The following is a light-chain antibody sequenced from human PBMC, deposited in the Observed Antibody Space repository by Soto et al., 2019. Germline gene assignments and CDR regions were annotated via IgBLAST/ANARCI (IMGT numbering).Light chain of an antibody. CDR2: GAR. J-gene: IGKJ1*01. CDR1: QSISSSY. V-gene: IGKV3-20*01. Sequence: EIVLTQSPGTLSLSPGERATLSCRASQSISSSYLAWYQQKPGQAPRLLIYGARTRATGVPDRFSASGSGTDFSLTISRLEPEDFAVYYCQQYGTSPWTFGQGTKVDNK. CDR3: QQYGTSPWT.